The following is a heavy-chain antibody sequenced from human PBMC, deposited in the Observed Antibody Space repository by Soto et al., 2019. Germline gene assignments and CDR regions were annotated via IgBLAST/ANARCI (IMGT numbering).Heavy chain of an antibody. Sequence: EVQLVESGGGLVQPGGSLKLSCAASGFTFSGSAMHWVRQASGKGLEWVGRIRSKANSYATAYAVSVKGRFTISRDDSRNTAYLQMNSLKTEDTAVYYCARAVYDFWSGHPKRLDYWGQGTVVTVSS. CDR3: ARAVYDFWSGHPKRLDY. CDR2: IRSKANSYAT. CDR1: GFTFSGSA. J-gene: IGHJ4*02. V-gene: IGHV3-73*02. D-gene: IGHD3-3*01.